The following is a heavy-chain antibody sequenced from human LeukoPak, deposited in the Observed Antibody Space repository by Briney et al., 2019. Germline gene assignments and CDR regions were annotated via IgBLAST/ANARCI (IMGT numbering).Heavy chain of an antibody. CDR1: GFTFSSYG. D-gene: IGHD3-3*01. Sequence: GGTLRLSCAASGFTFSSYGMSWVRQALGKGLEWVSLISGTGGSTYYADSVKGRFTISRDNSKNTLYLQMNSLRAEDTAVYYCASEIIFGSFDYWGQGTLVTVSS. J-gene: IGHJ4*02. CDR3: ASEIIFGSFDY. CDR2: ISGTGGST. V-gene: IGHV3-23*01.